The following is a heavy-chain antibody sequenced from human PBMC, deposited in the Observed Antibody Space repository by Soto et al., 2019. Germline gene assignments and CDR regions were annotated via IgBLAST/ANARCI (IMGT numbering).Heavy chain of an antibody. J-gene: IGHJ5*02. CDR3: ARPQTTVAGPWFDP. CDR1: GFTFSSYA. CDR2: IKGDGSTT. Sequence: GGSLRLSCAASGFTFSSYAMSWVRQAPGKGLVWVSRIKGDGSTTSYADSVKGRFTISRDNAKNTLYLQMNSLRAEDTAVYYCARPQTTVAGPWFDPWGQGTLVTVSS. V-gene: IGHV3-74*01. D-gene: IGHD6-19*01.